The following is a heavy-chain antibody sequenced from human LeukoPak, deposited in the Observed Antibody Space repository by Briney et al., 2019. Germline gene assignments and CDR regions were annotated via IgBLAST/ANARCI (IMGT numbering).Heavy chain of an antibody. V-gene: IGHV4-61*10. CDR2: SYYSGST. CDR3: ATTTSGGDAFDI. Sequence: SETLSLTCTVSGGSISSGSYYWSWIRQPAGKGLEWIGYSYYSGSTKYNPSLKSRVTISVDTSNNQFSLNLRSVTAADTAVYYCATTTSGGDAFDIWGQGTMVTVSS. CDR1: GGSISSGSYY. J-gene: IGHJ3*02. D-gene: IGHD1-26*01.